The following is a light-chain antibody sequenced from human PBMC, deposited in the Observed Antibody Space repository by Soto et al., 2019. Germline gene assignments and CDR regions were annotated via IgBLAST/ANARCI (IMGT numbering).Light chain of an antibody. J-gene: IGLJ2*01. Sequence: QSALTQPASVSGSSRQSITISCTGTSSDVSGYNYGSWYQQHPGKAPKLMIYDVSNRPSGVSNRFSGSKSGNTASLTISGLQAEDEADYYCSSYTSSILFGGGTKLTVL. V-gene: IGLV2-14*01. CDR3: SSYTSSIL. CDR2: DVS. CDR1: SSDVSGYNY.